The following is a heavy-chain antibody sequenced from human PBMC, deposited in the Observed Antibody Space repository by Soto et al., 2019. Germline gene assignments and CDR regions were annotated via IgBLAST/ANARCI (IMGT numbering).Heavy chain of an antibody. CDR2: IWYDGSNK. D-gene: IGHD2-21*02. CDR3: ARDRTAVVTPSWAFFDY. V-gene: IGHV3-33*01. Sequence: QVQLVESGGGVVQPGRSLRLSCAASGFTVSSYGMHWVRQAPGKGLEWVAVIWYDGSNKYYADSVKGRFTISRDNSKNTLYLQMNSLRAEDTAVYYCARDRTAVVTPSWAFFDYWGPGTLVTVSS. CDR1: GFTVSSYG. J-gene: IGHJ4*02.